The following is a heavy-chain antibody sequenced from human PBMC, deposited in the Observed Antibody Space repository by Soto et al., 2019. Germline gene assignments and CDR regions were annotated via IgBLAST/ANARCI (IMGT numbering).Heavy chain of an antibody. V-gene: IGHV3-33*01. J-gene: IGHJ4*02. CDR3: ARGHRDGYNRWYFDY. CDR2: IWYDGSNK. D-gene: IGHD5-12*01. Sequence: PGGSLRLSCAASGFTFSSYGMHWVRQAPGKGLEWVAVIWYDGSNKYYADSVKGRFTISRDNSKNTLYLQMNSLRAEDTAVYYYARGHRDGYNRWYFDYWGQGTLVTVSS. CDR1: GFTFSSYG.